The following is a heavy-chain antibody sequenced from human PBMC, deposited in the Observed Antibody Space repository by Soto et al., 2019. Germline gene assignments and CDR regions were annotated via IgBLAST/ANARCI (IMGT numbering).Heavy chain of an antibody. D-gene: IGHD3-3*01. V-gene: IGHV1-3*01. CDR1: GYTFTSYA. Sequence: ASVKVSCKASGYTFTSYAMHWVRQAPGQRLEWMGWINAGNGNTKYSQKFQGRVTITRDTSTSTAYMELSSLRSEDTAVYYCVRLEKYYDFCSGYDGPFDYWGQGTLVTVSS. J-gene: IGHJ4*02. CDR2: INAGNGNT. CDR3: VRLEKYYDFCSGYDGPFDY.